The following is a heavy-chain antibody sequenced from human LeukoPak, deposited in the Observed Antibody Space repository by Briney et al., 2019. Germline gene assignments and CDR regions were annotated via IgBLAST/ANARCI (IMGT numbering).Heavy chain of an antibody. D-gene: IGHD3-10*01. CDR3: AKQGSYCMDY. CDR1: GFTFSNYN. Sequence: GGSLRLSCAASGFTFSNYNIHWVRQAPGKGLEWVSFIRYDGSSKYFADSVKGRFTISRDNSQSTLYLLMNSLRPEDAAVYYCAKQGSYCMDYWGQGTLVTVSS. J-gene: IGHJ4*02. V-gene: IGHV3-30*02. CDR2: IRYDGSSK.